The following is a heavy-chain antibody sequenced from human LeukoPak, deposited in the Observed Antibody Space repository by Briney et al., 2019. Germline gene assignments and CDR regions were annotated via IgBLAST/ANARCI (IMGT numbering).Heavy chain of an antibody. CDR2: TSSNGEVK. D-gene: IGHD6-13*01. Sequence: GGSLRLSCAASGFTFNNAWMNWVRQAPGKGLEWVSGTSSNGEVKYYADSVKGRFTISRDNSKNTLYLQMNSLRAEDTAVYYCARGRVSSSWYSSDYWGQGTLVTVSS. J-gene: IGHJ4*02. CDR1: GFTFNNAW. CDR3: ARGRVSSSWYSSDY. V-gene: IGHV3-23*01.